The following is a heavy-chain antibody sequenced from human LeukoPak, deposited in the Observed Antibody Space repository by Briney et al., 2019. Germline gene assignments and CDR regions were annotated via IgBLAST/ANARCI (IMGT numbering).Heavy chain of an antibody. CDR1: GGSISSGSYY. CDR3: ARARSLYSSSWQYYFDY. Sequence: SETLSLTCTVSGGSISSGSYYWSWIRQPAGKGLEWIWRIYTSGSTNYNPSLKSRVTISVDTSKNQFSLKLSSVTAADTAVYYCARARSLYSSSWQYYFDYWGQGTLVTVSS. V-gene: IGHV4-61*02. CDR2: IYTSGST. J-gene: IGHJ4*02. D-gene: IGHD6-13*01.